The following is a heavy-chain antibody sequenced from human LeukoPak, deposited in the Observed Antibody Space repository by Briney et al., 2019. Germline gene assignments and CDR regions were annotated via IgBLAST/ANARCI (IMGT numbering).Heavy chain of an antibody. Sequence: GGSLRLSCAASGFTFDDYAMHWVRQAPGKGLEWVSGISWNSGSIGYADSVKGRFTISRDNAKNSLYLQMNSLRADDTAVYYCARALAVAGTGGFDPWGQGTLVTVSS. J-gene: IGHJ5*02. CDR1: GFTFDDYA. CDR3: ARALAVAGTGGFDP. CDR2: ISWNSGSI. D-gene: IGHD6-19*01. V-gene: IGHV3-9*01.